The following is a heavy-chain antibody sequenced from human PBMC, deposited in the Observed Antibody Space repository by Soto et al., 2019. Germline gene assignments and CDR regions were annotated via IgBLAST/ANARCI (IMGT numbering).Heavy chain of an antibody. CDR1: GYTFTSYA. Sequence: ASVKVSCKSSGYTFTSYAMHWVRQAPGQRLEWMGWINAGNGNTKYSQKFQGRVTITRDTSASTAYMELSSLRSEDTAVYYCARDRPPRYSSSWYGPPHDWGQGTLVTVSS. V-gene: IGHV1-3*01. D-gene: IGHD6-13*01. J-gene: IGHJ4*02. CDR3: ARDRPPRYSSSWYGPPHD. CDR2: INAGNGNT.